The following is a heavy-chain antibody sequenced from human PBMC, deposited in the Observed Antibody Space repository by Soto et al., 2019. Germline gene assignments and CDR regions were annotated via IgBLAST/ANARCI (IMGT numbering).Heavy chain of an antibody. CDR3: ARFSPPGYYYMDV. Sequence: QVQLQESGPGLVKPGQTLSLTCTVSGGPISSGGYYWTWVRQPPGKGLEWIGYIHYSGRTFYNPSLASRVIISLDTSENQFSLKLTSVTAADTAVYYCARFSPPGYYYMDVWGKGTSVTVAS. J-gene: IGHJ6*03. CDR1: GGPISSGGYY. V-gene: IGHV4-31*03. CDR2: IHYSGRT.